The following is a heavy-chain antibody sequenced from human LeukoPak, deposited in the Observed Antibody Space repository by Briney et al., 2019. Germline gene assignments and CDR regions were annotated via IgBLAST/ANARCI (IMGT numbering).Heavy chain of an antibody. CDR1: GFTVSSNY. D-gene: IGHD3-9*01. J-gene: IGHJ6*02. V-gene: IGHV3-53*01. CDR2: IYSGGST. Sequence: GGSLRLSCAASGFTVSSNYMSWVRQAPGKGLEWVSVIYSGGSTYYADSVKGRFTISRDNSKNTLYLQMNSLRAEDTAVYYCARDRYYDILTGPFPEGYYGMDVWGQGTTVTVSS. CDR3: ARDRYYDILTGPFPEGYYGMDV.